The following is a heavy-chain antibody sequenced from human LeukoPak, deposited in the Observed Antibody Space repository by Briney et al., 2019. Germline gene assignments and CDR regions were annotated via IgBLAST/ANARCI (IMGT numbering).Heavy chain of an antibody. CDR3: AKDQDIVVVPAAHYTY. J-gene: IGHJ4*02. D-gene: IGHD2-2*01. Sequence: GGSLRLSCAASGFSLSNYWMNWVRQAPGKGLEWVANIKQDGSEKNYVDSVKGRFSISRDNAKNSLILQMNSLRAEDTAVYYCAKDQDIVVVPAAHYTYWGQGTLVTVSS. CDR1: GFSLSNYW. V-gene: IGHV3-7*03. CDR2: IKQDGSEK.